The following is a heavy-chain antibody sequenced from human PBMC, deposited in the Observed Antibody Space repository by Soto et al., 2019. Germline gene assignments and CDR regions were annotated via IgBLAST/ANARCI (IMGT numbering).Heavy chain of an antibody. Sequence: QLQLQESGPGLVKPSETLSLTCTVSGGSISSSSYYWGWIRQPPGKGLEWIGSIYYSGSTNYNPSLKSRITISVDTSKNQFALKLSSVTAADTAVYYCARHDYYGSGSYYKHWGQGTLVTVSS. CDR2: IYYSGST. CDR1: GGSISSSSYY. V-gene: IGHV4-39*01. J-gene: IGHJ4*02. D-gene: IGHD3-10*01. CDR3: ARHDYYGSGSYYKH.